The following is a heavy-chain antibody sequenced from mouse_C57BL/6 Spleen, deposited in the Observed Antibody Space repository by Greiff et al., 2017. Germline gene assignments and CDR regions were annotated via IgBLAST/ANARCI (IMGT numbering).Heavy chain of an antibody. D-gene: IGHD1-1*01. J-gene: IGHJ2*01. V-gene: IGHV1-55*01. Sequence: QVQLVQPGAELVQPGASVKMSCKASGFTFTSYWITWVKQRPGQGLEWIGDIYPGSCSTNYNEKFKIKATLTGDTSSSTADMQLSSLTSEDSAIYYCARDGYYYGSRNYFDYWGQGTTLTVSS. CDR1: GFTFTSYW. CDR2: IYPGSCST. CDR3: ARDGYYYGSRNYFDY.